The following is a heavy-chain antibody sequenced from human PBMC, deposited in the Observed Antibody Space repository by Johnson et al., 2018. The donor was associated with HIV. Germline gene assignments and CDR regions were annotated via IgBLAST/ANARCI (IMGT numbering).Heavy chain of an antibody. CDR2: ISGSGGSA. CDR1: GFTVGSNY. CDR3: AKGRDGDSDAFDI. Sequence: VESGGGLVQPGGSLRLSCAASGFTVGSNYMNWVRQAPGKGLEWVSAISGSGGSAYYADSVKGRFTISRDNSKNSLYLQMNSLRTEDTALYYCAKGRDGDSDAFDIWGQGTMVTVSS. J-gene: IGHJ3*02. D-gene: IGHD4-17*01. V-gene: IGHV3-43*02.